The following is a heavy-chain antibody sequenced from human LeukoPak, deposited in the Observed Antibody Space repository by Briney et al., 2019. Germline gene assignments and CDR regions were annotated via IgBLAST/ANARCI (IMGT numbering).Heavy chain of an antibody. D-gene: IGHD3-3*01. CDR3: AKPYYDFWSGYSSPVDDY. CDR1: GFTFSSYS. Sequence: GGSLRLSCAASGFTFSSYSMNWVRQAPGKGLEWVSSISSSSSYIYYADSVKGRFTISRDNSKNTLYLEMNSLRAEDTAVYYCAKPYYDFWSGYSSPVDDYWGQETLVTVSS. V-gene: IGHV3-21*01. J-gene: IGHJ4*02. CDR2: ISSSSSYI.